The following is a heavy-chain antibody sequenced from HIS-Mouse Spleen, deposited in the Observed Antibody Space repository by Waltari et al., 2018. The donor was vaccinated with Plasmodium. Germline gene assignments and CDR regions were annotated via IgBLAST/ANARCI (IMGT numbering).Heavy chain of an antibody. CDR2: INPNSGGT. CDR3: ARVLGYKAAAGTFVEYFQH. CDR1: GYPFTRYY. Sequence: QVQLVQSGAAVKKPGASVKVSCKASGYPFTRYYMHWVRQAPGPGLEWMGWINPNSGGTNYAQKFQGRVTMTRDTSISTAYMELSRLRSDDTAVYYCARVLGYKAAAGTFVEYFQHWGQGTLVTVSS. V-gene: IGHV1-2*02. D-gene: IGHD6-13*01. J-gene: IGHJ1*01.